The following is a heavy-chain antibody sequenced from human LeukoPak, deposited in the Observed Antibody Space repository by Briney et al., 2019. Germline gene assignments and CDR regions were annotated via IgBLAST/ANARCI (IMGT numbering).Heavy chain of an antibody. CDR3: AKVAGYCSGGSCYYYYYMDV. CDR1: GFTFSSYG. V-gene: IGHV3-30*02. Sequence: GGSLRLSCAASGFTFSSYGMHWVRQAPGKGLEWVAFIRYDGSNKYYADSVKGRFTISRDNSKNTLYLQMNSLRAEDTAVYYCAKVAGYCSGGSCYYYYYMDVWGKGTTATVSS. CDR2: IRYDGSNK. D-gene: IGHD2-15*01. J-gene: IGHJ6*03.